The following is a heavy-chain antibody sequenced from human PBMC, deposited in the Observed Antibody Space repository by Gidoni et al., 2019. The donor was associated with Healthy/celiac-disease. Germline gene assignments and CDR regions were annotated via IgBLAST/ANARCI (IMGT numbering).Heavy chain of an antibody. CDR1: GYSFTSYW. CDR2: IYPGDSDT. Sequence: EVQLVQSGAEVKKPGESLKISCKGSGYSFTSYWIGWVRQMPGKGLEWMGIIYPGDSDTRYSPSFQGQVTISADKSISTAYLQWSSLKASDTAMYYCARDSSSSQSRYGMDVWGQGTTVTVSS. J-gene: IGHJ6*02. V-gene: IGHV5-51*01. D-gene: IGHD6-6*01. CDR3: ARDSSSSQSRYGMDV.